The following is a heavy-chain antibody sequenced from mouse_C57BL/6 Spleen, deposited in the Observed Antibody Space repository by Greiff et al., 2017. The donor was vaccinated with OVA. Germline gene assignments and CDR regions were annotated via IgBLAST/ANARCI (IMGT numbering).Heavy chain of an antibody. Sequence: VHVKQSGPELVKPGASVKISCKASGYSFTGYYMNWVKQSPEKSLEWIGEINPSTGGTTYNQKFKATATLTVDKSSSTAYMQLKSLTSEDSAVYYCARDGSIDYWGQGTTLTVSS. D-gene: IGHD1-1*01. CDR2: INPSTGGT. V-gene: IGHV1-42*01. CDR1: GYSFTGYY. J-gene: IGHJ2*01. CDR3: ARDGSIDY.